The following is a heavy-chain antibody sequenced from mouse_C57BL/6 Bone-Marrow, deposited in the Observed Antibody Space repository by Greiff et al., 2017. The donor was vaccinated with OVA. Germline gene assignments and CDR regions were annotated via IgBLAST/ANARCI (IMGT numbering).Heavy chain of an antibody. CDR1: GYTFTSYG. D-gene: IGHD1-1*01. Sequence: QVQLQQSGAELARPGASVKLSCKASGYTFTSYGISWVKQRTGQGLEWIGEIYPRSGNTYYNEKFKGKATLTADKSSSTAYMELRSLTSEDSAVYFCARRNYGSSYWWYFDVWGTGTTVTVSS. V-gene: IGHV1-81*01. CDR2: IYPRSGNT. CDR3: ARRNYGSSYWWYFDV. J-gene: IGHJ1*03.